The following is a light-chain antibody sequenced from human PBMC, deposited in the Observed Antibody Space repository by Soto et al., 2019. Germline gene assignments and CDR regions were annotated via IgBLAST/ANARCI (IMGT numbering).Light chain of an antibody. CDR1: QTVGSN. V-gene: IGKV3-15*01. CDR3: QQYNNWPVT. Sequence: EIVLTQSRDTLSVSPGERATLSCRASQTVGSNLAWYQQKPGQAPRLLIYGASTRATGTPARFSGSGSGTEFTLTISNLQSEDFAVYYCQQYNNWPVTFGLGTKVDIK. CDR2: GAS. J-gene: IGKJ1*01.